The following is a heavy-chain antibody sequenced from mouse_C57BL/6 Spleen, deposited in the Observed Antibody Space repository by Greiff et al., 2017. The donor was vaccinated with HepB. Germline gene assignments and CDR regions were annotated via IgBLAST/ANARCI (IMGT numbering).Heavy chain of an antibody. Sequence: VKLQESGAELVKPGASVKLSCKASGYTFTEYTIHWVKQRSGQGLEWIGWFYPGSGSIKYNEKFKDKATLTADKSSSTVYMELSRLTSEDSAVYFCARQYYYGSSYYYAMDDWGKGTSVTVSS. V-gene: IGHV1-62-2*01. J-gene: IGHJ4*01. D-gene: IGHD1-1*01. CDR3: ARQYYYGSSYYYAMDD. CDR2: FYPGSGSI. CDR1: GYTFTEYT.